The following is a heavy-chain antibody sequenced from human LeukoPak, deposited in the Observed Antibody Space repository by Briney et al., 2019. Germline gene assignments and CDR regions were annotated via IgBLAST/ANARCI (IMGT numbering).Heavy chain of an antibody. D-gene: IGHD3-22*01. CDR2: IRYDGSNK. J-gene: IGHJ4*02. CDR3: AKGAYYYDSSGYYHPYYFDY. V-gene: IGHV3-30*02. Sequence: PGGSLRLSCAASGFTFSSYGMHWVRQAPGKGLEWVAFIRYDGSNKYYADSVKGRFTISRDNSKNTLYLQMNSLRAEDTAVYYCAKGAYYYDSSGYYHPYYFDYWGQGTLVTVSS. CDR1: GFTFSSYG.